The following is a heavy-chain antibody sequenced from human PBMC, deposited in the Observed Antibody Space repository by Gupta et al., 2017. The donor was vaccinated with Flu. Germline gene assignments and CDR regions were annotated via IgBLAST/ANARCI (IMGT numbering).Heavy chain of an antibody. CDR3: TTGGPSYGAPVVH. CDR2: IKSKTDGETT. Sequence: EVQLVESGGGLVKPGGSLRLSCEASGFTFSNAWMIWVRQAPGKGLEWVGRIKSKTDGETTDYAAPVKGRFTISRDNSKNTLYLQMNSLKSEDTAVYYCTTGGPSYGAPVVHWGQGTLVTVSS. V-gene: IGHV3-15*01. CDR1: GFTFSNAW. D-gene: IGHD5-18*01. J-gene: IGHJ4*02.